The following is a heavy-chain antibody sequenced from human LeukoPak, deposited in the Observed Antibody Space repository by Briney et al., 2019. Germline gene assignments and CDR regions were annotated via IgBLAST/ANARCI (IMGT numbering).Heavy chain of an antibody. CDR1: GGTFSSYT. Sequence: SVKVSCKASGGTFSSYTISWVRQAPGQGLEWMGRIIPILGIANYAQKFQGRVTITADKSTSTAYMELRSLRSDDTAVYYCARVVGDFDDAFDIWGQGTMVTVSS. J-gene: IGHJ3*02. V-gene: IGHV1-69*02. CDR2: IIPILGIA. D-gene: IGHD1-26*01. CDR3: ARVVGDFDDAFDI.